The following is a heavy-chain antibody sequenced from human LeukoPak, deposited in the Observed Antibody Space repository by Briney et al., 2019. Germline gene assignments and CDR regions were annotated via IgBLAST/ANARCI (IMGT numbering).Heavy chain of an antibody. Sequence: SETLSLTCTVSGGSISSHYWSWIRQPPGKGLEWIGYIYYSGSTNYNPSLKSRVTISVDTSKNQFSLKLSSVTAAYTAVYYCARGQSTPDILEWLYLDYWGQGTLVTVSS. CDR1: GGSISSHY. CDR3: ARGQSTPDILEWLYLDY. CDR2: IYYSGST. J-gene: IGHJ4*02. V-gene: IGHV4-59*11. D-gene: IGHD3-3*01.